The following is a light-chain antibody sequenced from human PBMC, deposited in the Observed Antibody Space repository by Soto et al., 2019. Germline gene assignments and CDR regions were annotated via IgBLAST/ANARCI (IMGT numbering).Light chain of an antibody. V-gene: IGKV3-20*01. J-gene: IGKJ1*01. CDR3: QQYGSSLWT. CDR1: QSFISN. Sequence: EIIVTQSPATLSVSAGERATLSCRASQSFISNLSWYQXKPGHAXXXXIXVAXXXATGIXXRFSGSGSGTDFTLTISRLEPEDFAVYYCQQYGSSLWTFGQGTKVDIK. CDR2: VAX.